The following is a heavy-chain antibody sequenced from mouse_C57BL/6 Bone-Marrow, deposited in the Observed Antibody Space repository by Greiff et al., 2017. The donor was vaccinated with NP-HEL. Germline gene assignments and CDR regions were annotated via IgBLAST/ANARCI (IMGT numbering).Heavy chain of an antibody. CDR3: ARVYFITTDAMDY. CDR2: IDPSDSYT. Sequence: QVQLQQPGAELVRPGTSVKLSCKASGYTFTSYWMHWVKQRPGQGLEWIGVIDPSDSYTNYIQKFKGKATLTVDTSSSTAYMQLSSLTSEDSAVYYGARVYFITTDAMDYWGQGTSVTVSS. V-gene: IGHV1-59*01. D-gene: IGHD1-1*01. CDR1: GYTFTSYW. J-gene: IGHJ4*01.